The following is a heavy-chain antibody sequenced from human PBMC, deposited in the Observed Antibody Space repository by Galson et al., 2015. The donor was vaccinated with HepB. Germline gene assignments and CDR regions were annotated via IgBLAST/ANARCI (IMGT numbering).Heavy chain of an antibody. V-gene: IGHV6-1*01. CDR3: ARDLAPATYYDFWSGKEDNWFDP. D-gene: IGHD3-3*01. Sequence: CAISGDSVSSNSAAWNWIRQSPSRGLEWLGRTYYRSKWYNDYAVSVKSRITINPDTSKNQFSLQLNSVTPEDTAVYYCARDLAPATYYDFWSGKEDNWFDPWGQRTLVTVSS. CDR1: GDSVSSNSAA. J-gene: IGHJ5*02. CDR2: TYYRSKWYN.